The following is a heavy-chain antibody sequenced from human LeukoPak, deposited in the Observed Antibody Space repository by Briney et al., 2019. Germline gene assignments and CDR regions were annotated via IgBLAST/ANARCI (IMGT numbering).Heavy chain of an antibody. CDR2: ISGSGGST. V-gene: IGHV3-23*01. Sequence: GGSLRLSCAASGFTFSSYAMSWVRQAPGKGLEWVSAISGSGGSTYYADSVKGRFTISRDNSKNTLYLQMNSLRAEDTAVYYCAKDLSCSSTSCSVYWGQGTLVTVSS. CDR3: AKDLSCSSTSCSVY. J-gene: IGHJ4*02. CDR1: GFTFSSYA. D-gene: IGHD2-2*01.